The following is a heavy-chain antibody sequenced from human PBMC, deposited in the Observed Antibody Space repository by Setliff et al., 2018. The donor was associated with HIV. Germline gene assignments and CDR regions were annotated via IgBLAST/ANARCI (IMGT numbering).Heavy chain of an antibody. D-gene: IGHD4-17*01. Sequence: PSETLSLTCTVSGGSFSDYYWTWIRQPPGKGLEWIGEINDRGNTNYMPSLRSRVTISVDTPKNQFSLKLASVTAADTSIYYCARGEDYGDYNNWFGPWGQGILVTVSS. V-gene: IGHV4-34*01. CDR2: INDRGNT. J-gene: IGHJ5*02. CDR1: GGSFSDYY. CDR3: ARGEDYGDYNNWFGP.